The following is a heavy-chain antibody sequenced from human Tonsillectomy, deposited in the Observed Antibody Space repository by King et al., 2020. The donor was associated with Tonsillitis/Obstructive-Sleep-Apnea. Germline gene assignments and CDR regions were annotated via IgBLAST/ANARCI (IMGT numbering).Heavy chain of an antibody. Sequence: VQLQQWGAGLLKPSETLSLTCAVYGGSFSGYYWSWIRQPPGKGLEWIGEINHSGSTNYNPSLKSRVTISVDTSKNQFSLKLSSVTAAATAVYYCARAGYSSSWYTFDYWGQGTLVTVSS. V-gene: IGHV4-34*01. D-gene: IGHD6-13*01. CDR1: GGSFSGYY. CDR3: ARAGYSSSWYTFDY. J-gene: IGHJ4*02. CDR2: INHSGST.